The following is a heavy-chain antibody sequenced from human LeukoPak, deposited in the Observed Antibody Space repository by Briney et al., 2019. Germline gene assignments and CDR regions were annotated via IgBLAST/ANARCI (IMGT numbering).Heavy chain of an antibody. J-gene: IGHJ4*02. Sequence: TSETPSLTCTVSGGSIRSQYWSWIRQPAGRGLEWLGRIYASGSTNYSPSLKSRVTMSLDTSKNQFSLKLFSVTAADTAVYFCARDVSSWPFFDSWGQGTQVTVSS. D-gene: IGHD6-13*01. CDR2: IYASGST. CDR1: GGSIRSQY. CDR3: ARDVSSWPFFDS. V-gene: IGHV4-4*07.